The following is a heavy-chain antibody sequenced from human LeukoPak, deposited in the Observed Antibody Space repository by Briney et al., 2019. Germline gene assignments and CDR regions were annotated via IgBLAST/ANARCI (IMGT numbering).Heavy chain of an antibody. Sequence: SETLSLTCTVSGGSISSYYWSWIRQPPGKGLEWIGSIYHSGSTYYNPSLKSRVTISVDTSKNQFSLKLSSVTAADTAVYYCARVPDSSGWYQFQHWGQGTLVTVSS. D-gene: IGHD6-19*01. J-gene: IGHJ1*01. CDR1: GGSISSYY. CDR2: IYHSGST. CDR3: ARVPDSSGWYQFQH. V-gene: IGHV4-38-2*02.